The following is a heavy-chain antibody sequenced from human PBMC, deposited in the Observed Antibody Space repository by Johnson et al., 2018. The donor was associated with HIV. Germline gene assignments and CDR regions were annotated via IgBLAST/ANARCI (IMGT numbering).Heavy chain of an antibody. CDR3: ANGRLAAHDAFDI. CDR2: ISYDGSNK. CDR1: GFTFSSYV. Sequence: QVQLVESGGGVVQPGRSLRLSCAASGFTFSSYVMHWVRQASGKGLEWVAVISYDGSNKYYADSVKGRFSISRDNSKNTLYLQMNSLRAEDTAVYYCANGRLAAHDAFDIWGQGTMVTVSS. V-gene: IGHV3-30-3*01. D-gene: IGHD1-26*01. J-gene: IGHJ3*02.